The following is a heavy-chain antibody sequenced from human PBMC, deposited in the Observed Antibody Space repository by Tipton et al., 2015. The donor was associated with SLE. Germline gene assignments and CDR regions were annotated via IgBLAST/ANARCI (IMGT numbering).Heavy chain of an antibody. CDR1: GFTFSTYW. V-gene: IGHV3-74*01. Sequence: SLRLSCAASGFTFSTYWMRWVRQAPGKGLVWVSHINSDGRSTNYADSVKGRFTISRDNAKNTLYLQMNSLRAEDTAVYYCARGHERHYDSPNFDIWGQGTMVTVSS. CDR2: INSDGRST. J-gene: IGHJ3*02. D-gene: IGHD5-12*01. CDR3: ARGHERHYDSPNFDI.